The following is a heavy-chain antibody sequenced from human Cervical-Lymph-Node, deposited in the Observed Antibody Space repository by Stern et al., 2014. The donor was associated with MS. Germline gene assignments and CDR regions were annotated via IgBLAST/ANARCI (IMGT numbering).Heavy chain of an antibody. CDR3: TTPFITVLRGVRKDV. V-gene: IGHV3-15*01. CDR2: IKSETDGGTT. Sequence: VQLVESGGGLVKPGGSLRLSCAVSGFTFNNAWMTWVRQAPGMGLEWVGRIKSETDGGTTDYAAPVKGRFIISRETTKNTLYLHMNSLKIEDTAVYYCTTPFITVLRGVRKDVWGQGTTVTVSS. J-gene: IGHJ6*02. CDR1: GFTFNNAW. D-gene: IGHD3-10*01.